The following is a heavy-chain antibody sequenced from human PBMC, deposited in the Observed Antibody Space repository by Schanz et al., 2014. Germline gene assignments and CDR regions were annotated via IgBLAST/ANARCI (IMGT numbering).Heavy chain of an antibody. Sequence: QVQLQESGPGLVKPSQTLSLTCNVSGDSMSSGGYYWNWIRQHPGKGLEWIGYIYDSGNTYYNPSLKGRFTLSIETAKKHVSLNLDVLAGADTAVCYCARLVVASFYCGMVGGGQGATVPGSS. J-gene: IGHJ6*02. CDR1: GDSMSSGGYY. V-gene: IGHV4-31*03. CDR3: ARLVVASFYCGMVG. D-gene: IGHD2-21*01. CDR2: IYDSGNT.